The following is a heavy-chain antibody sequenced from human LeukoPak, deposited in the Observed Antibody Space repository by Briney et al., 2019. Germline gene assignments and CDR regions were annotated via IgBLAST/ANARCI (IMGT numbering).Heavy chain of an antibody. CDR3: ARDLDFWTGRDTFDI. D-gene: IGHD3-3*01. J-gene: IGHJ3*02. CDR1: GFTFSSYS. Sequence: GGSLRLSCAASGFTFSSYSMNWVRQAPGKGLEWVSSISSGGSTIYYADSVKGRFTISRDNTKNSLFLQMNSLRGEDTAVYYCARDLDFWTGRDTFDIWGQGTMVTVSS. CDR2: ISSGGSTI. V-gene: IGHV3-48*04.